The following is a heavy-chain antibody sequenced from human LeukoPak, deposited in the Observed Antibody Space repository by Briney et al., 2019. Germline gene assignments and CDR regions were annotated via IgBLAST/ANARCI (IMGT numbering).Heavy chain of an antibody. D-gene: IGHD1-14*01. CDR3: AKVSGGGLYYDGMDV. Sequence: TGRSLRLSCAASGFTFSDHVMLWVRQAPDKGLEWVAMISYDGNNKYYADSVKGRFTISRDSSKNTLYLQMNSLRAEDTAVYYCAKVSGGGLYYDGMDVWGQGTTVTVSS. CDR2: ISYDGNNK. J-gene: IGHJ6*02. CDR1: GFTFSDHV. V-gene: IGHV3-30*18.